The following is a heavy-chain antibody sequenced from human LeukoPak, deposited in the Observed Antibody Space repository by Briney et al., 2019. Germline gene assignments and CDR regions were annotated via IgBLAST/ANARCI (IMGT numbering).Heavy chain of an antibody. CDR3: ARDLPTTVTTKYFQH. Sequence: GRSLRLSCAASGFTFSSYAMHWVRQAPGKGLEWVAVISYDGSNKYYADSVKGRFTISRDNSKNTLYLQMNSLRAEDTAVYYCARDLPTTVTTKYFQHWGQGTLVTVSS. V-gene: IGHV3-30-3*01. D-gene: IGHD4-17*01. CDR1: GFTFSSYA. J-gene: IGHJ1*01. CDR2: ISYDGSNK.